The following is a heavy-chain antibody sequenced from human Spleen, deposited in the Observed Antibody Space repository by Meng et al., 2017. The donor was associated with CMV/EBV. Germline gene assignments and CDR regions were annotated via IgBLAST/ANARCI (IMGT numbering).Heavy chain of an antibody. CDR1: GVSISGFY. D-gene: IGHD1-26*01. V-gene: IGHV4-4*07. CDR3: ATGSGDFDH. J-gene: IGHJ4*02. CDR2: IYISGDT. Sequence: QGEVQGAGPGLVKPSETLSLTCSVSGVSISGFYWSWIRQPAGKGLEWIGRIYISGDTNYNPSLKSRVTISKDTSKNQISLRLTSVTAADTAVYYCATGSGDFDHWGRGTLVTVSS.